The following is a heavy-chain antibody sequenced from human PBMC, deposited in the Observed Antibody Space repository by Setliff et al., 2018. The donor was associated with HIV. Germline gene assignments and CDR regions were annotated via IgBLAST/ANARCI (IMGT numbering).Heavy chain of an antibody. V-gene: IGHV4-34*01. J-gene: IGHJ3*02. CDR3: ARYYDSHPAFDI. Sequence: SETLSLTCAVSGDSISSDYQWNWIRQSPGKGLEWIGEINHSGSTNYNPSLKSRVTMSVDTSKNQFSLKLNSVTAADTAVYYCARYYDSHPAFDIWGQGTMVTVSS. CDR1: GDSISSDY. CDR2: INHSGST. D-gene: IGHD3-16*01.